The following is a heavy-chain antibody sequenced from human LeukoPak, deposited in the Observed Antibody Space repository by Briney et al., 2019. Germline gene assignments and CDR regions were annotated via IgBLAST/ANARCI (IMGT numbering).Heavy chain of an antibody. V-gene: IGHV1-2*04. CDR3: ARGSERRDGYNYGY. CDR1: GYTFTGYY. J-gene: IGHJ4*02. D-gene: IGHD5-24*01. CDR2: INPNSGGT. Sequence: GASVKVSCKASGYTFTGYYMHWVRQAPGQGLEWMGWINPNSGGTNYAQKFQGWVTMTRDTSISTAYMELSRLRSDDTAVYYCARGSERRDGYNYGYWGQGTLVTVSS.